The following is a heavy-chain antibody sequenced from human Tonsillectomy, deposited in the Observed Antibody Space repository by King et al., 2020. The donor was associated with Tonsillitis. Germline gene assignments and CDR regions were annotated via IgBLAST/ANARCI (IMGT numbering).Heavy chain of an antibody. CDR3: ARYLLGDYVVFDY. Sequence: VQLVESGAEVKKPGASVKVSCKASGYTFTSYFMHWVRQAPGQGLEWMGIINPRGGSTSYAQTFQGRVTITRDTSTSTVYMELSSLRSEDTAVYYCARYLLGDYVVFDYWGQGTLVTVSS. J-gene: IGHJ4*02. CDR1: GYTFTSYF. V-gene: IGHV1-46*01. CDR2: INPRGGST. D-gene: IGHD4-17*01.